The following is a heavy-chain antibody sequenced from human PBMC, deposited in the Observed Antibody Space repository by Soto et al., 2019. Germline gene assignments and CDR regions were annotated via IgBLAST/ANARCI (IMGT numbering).Heavy chain of an antibody. CDR1: GYIFTNFY. V-gene: IGHV1-46*03. J-gene: IGHJ4*02. Sequence: QVQLVQPGAEVKKPGASVKFSCKASGYIFTNFYIHWVRQAPGQGLEWIGIINPNGGSTNYAQNFQGRVTMTRDTSTSTVYMDLSSLRSEDTAVYDCTRGLASGDYWGQGTRITVSS. CDR3: TRGLASGDY. D-gene: IGHD6-6*01. CDR2: INPNGGST.